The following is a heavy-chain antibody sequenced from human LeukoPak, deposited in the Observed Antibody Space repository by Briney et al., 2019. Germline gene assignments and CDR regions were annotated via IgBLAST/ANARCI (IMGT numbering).Heavy chain of an antibody. CDR2: IYYSGST. J-gene: IGHJ3*02. Sequence: SETLSLTCTVSGGSISSYYWSWIRQPPGEGLEWIGYIYYSGSTNYNPSLKSRVTISVDTSKNQFSLKLSSVTAADTAVYYCARMYSGSYSGRGAFDIWGQGTMVTVSS. D-gene: IGHD1-26*01. CDR1: GGSISSYY. CDR3: ARMYSGSYSGRGAFDI. V-gene: IGHV4-59*08.